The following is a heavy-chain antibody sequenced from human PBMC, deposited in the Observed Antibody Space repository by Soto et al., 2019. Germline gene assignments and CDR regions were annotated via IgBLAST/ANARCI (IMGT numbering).Heavy chain of an antibody. CDR1: GFTFSSYW. CDR3: VKAAARGDY. Sequence: GGSLRLSCAAFGFTFSSYWMHWVRQVPGKGLVWVSRINTDGSSTTYADSVKGRFTISRDNAKNTLYLQMNSLRAEDTAVYYCVKAAARGDYWGQGTLVTVSS. CDR2: INTDGSST. J-gene: IGHJ4*02. V-gene: IGHV3-74*03. D-gene: IGHD3-10*01.